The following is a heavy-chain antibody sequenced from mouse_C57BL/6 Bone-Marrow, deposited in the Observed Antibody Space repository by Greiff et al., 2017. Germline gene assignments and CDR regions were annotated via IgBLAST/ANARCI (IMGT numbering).Heavy chain of an antibody. V-gene: IGHV14-4*01. CDR1: GFNIKDDY. CDR2: IDPENGDT. D-gene: IGHD1-1*01. J-gene: IGHJ3*01. Sequence: VQLQQSGAELVRPGASVKLSCTASGFNIKDDYMHWVKQRPEQGLEWIGWIDPENGDTEYASKFQGKATIPADTSSNTAYLQLSSLTSEDTAVYYCTVDYYGSSWGFAYWGQGTLVTVSA. CDR3: TVDYYGSSWGFAY.